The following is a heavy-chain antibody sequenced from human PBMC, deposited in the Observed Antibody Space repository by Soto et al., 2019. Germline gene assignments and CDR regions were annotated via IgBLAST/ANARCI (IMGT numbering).Heavy chain of an antibody. D-gene: IGHD3-22*01. J-gene: IGHJ4*02. CDR3: VRDGLDYYDTERLYFDN. CDR1: GFIFRDYY. V-gene: IGHV3-11*01. Sequence: QVQLVDSGGGLVKPGGSLRLSCAASGFIFRDYYMKWLRQAPGKGLEWVSSISSSGSSIHYADSVKGRFTISRDSAHNSVYLEMNNLRAEDTATYYCVRDGLDYYDTERLYFDNWGQGTLVTVSS. CDR2: ISSSGSSI.